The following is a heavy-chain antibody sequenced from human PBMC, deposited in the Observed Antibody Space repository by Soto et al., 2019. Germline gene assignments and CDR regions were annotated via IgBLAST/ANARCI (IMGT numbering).Heavy chain of an antibody. D-gene: IGHD3-16*02. CDR2: ISPYTGNT. CDR3: EMVENFVTPTPQDV. CDR1: GYIFVNYG. Sequence: QVQLVQSGDEVKKPGASVKVSCKASGYIFVNYGIAWVRQAPGQGLEWMGWISPYTGNTHSATKVQGRLTMTTDTXSSTGFMDLGRLTSGCTAVDDCEMVENFVTPTPQDVWGQGTTVTVSS. V-gene: IGHV1-18*01. J-gene: IGHJ6*02.